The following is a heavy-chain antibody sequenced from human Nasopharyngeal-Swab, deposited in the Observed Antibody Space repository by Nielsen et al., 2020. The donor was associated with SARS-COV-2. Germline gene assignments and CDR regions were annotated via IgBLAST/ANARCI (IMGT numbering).Heavy chain of an antibody. V-gene: IGHV3-20*03. J-gene: IGHJ6*02. D-gene: IGHD5-12*01. CDR3: ATLGYSGYDFYYGMDV. Sequence: GESLKISFAASGFTFDDYGMSWVRQAPGKGLEWVSGINWNGGSTGYADSVKGRFTISRDNAKNSLYLQMNSLRAEDTALYYCATLGYSGYDFYYGMDVWGQGTTVTVSS. CDR1: GFTFDDYG. CDR2: INWNGGST.